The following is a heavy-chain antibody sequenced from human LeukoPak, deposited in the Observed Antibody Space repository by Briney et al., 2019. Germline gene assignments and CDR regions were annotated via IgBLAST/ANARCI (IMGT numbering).Heavy chain of an antibody. CDR1: GFTVSSNY. D-gene: IGHD2-21*02. CDR3: AKGFGYCGGDCYFDY. J-gene: IGHJ4*02. CDR2: IYSGGST. V-gene: IGHV3-53*01. Sequence: PGGSLRLSCAASGFTVSSNYMIWVRQAPGKGLEWVSLIYSGGSTYYADSVKGRFTTSRDNSKNTLYLQMNSLRAEDTAVYYCAKGFGYCGGDCYFDYWGQGTLVTVSS.